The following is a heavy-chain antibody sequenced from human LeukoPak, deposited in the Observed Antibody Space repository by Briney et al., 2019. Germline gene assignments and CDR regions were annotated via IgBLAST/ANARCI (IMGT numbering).Heavy chain of an antibody. CDR1: GFTFDNAW. Sequence: GGSLRLSCAASGFTFDNAWMSWVRQAPGKGLEWVGRIKSKTDGGTTDYAAPVKGRFTISRDDSKNTLYLQMNSLKIEDTAVYYCTRIIKSGSFDYWGQGVLVTVSS. CDR3: TRIIKSGSFDY. CDR2: IKSKTDGGTT. V-gene: IGHV3-15*01. J-gene: IGHJ4*02. D-gene: IGHD1-26*01.